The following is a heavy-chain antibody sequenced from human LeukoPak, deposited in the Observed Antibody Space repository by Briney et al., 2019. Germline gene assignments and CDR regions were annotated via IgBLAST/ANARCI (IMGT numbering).Heavy chain of an antibody. CDR2: IYSGGST. CDR1: GFTVSSNH. Sequence: GGSLRLSCAASGFTVSSNHMSWVRQAPGKGLEWVSVIYSGGSTYYADSVKGRFTISRHNSKNTLYLQMNSLRAEDTAVYYCARASSGWFDPWGQGTLVTVSS. V-gene: IGHV3-53*04. CDR3: ARASSGWFDP. J-gene: IGHJ5*02. D-gene: IGHD6-19*01.